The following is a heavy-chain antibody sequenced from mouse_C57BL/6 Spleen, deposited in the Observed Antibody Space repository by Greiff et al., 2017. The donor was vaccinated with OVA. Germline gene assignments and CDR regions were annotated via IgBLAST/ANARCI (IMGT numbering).Heavy chain of an antibody. CDR2: ISYDGSN. J-gene: IGHJ4*01. Sequence: VQLQQSGPGLVKPSQSLSLTCSVTGYSITSGYYWNWIRQFPGNKLEWMGYISYDGSNNYNPSLKNRISITRDTSKNQFFLKLNSVTTEDTATYYCARDLLWGQGTSVTVSS. CDR1: GYSITSGYY. V-gene: IGHV3-6*01. CDR3: ARDLL.